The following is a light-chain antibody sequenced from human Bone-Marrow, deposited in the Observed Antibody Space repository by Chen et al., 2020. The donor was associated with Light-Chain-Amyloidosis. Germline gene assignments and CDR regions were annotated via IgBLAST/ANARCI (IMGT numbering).Light chain of an antibody. CDR3: QSADSSGTYEVI. CDR1: DLPTKY. Sequence: SYELTQPPSVSVSPGQTARITCSGDDLPTKYAYWYQQKPGQAPVLVIPTDTERPSGISARFSASSTGTTPTLTISGVQAEDEAAYHCQSADSSGTYEVIFGGGTKLTVL. CDR2: TDT. V-gene: IGLV3-25*03. J-gene: IGLJ2*01.